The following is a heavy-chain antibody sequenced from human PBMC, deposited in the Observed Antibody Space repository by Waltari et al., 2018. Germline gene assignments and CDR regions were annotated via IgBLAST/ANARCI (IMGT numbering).Heavy chain of an antibody. J-gene: IGHJ4*02. CDR2: IYPGDSDT. CDR3: ARQAAYSSSSPDY. CDR1: GDSVTSYW. Sequence: EVQLVQSGAEVKKPGEALKISCKGSGDSVTSYWIGWVRQMPGKGLEWMGIIYPGDSDTRYSPSFQGQVTISADKSISPAYLQWSSLKSSDTAMYYCARQAAYSSSSPDYWGQGTLVTVSS. D-gene: IGHD6-6*01. V-gene: IGHV5-51*01.